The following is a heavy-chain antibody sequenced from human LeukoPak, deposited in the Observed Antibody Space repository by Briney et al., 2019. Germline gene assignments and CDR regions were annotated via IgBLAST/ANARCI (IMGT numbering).Heavy chain of an antibody. J-gene: IGHJ5*02. CDR3: ARMADYGSGSYWVNWFDP. CDR2: IYYSGST. Sequence: SETLSLTCTVSGGSISSYYWSWIRQPPGKGLEWIGYIYYSGSTNYNPSLKSRVTISVDTSKNQFSLKLSSVTAADTAVYYCARMADYGSGSYWVNWFDPWGQRTLVTVSS. V-gene: IGHV4-59*08. CDR1: GGSISSYY. D-gene: IGHD3-10*01.